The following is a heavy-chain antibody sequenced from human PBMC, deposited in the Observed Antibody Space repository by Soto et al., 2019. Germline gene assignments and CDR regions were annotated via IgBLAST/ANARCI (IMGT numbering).Heavy chain of an antibody. Sequence: QGQLVESGGGVVQPGGSLRLSCAASGFIFSAYGIHWVPRLPARGRGWVAIVWNDGINKYYADSVKGRFTISRDNFKNTVDLQMNSLRVEDTAVYYCARLAYSNFLGGLDSWGQGTLVTASS. CDR1: GFIFSAYG. J-gene: IGHJ5*01. CDR2: VWNDGINK. CDR3: ARLAYSNFLGGLDS. D-gene: IGHD1-26*01. V-gene: IGHV3-33*01.